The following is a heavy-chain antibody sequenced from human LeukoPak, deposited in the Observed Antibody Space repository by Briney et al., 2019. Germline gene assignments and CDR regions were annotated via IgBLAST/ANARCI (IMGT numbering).Heavy chain of an antibody. J-gene: IGHJ5*02. Sequence: GGSLRLSCAASGFTVSSNYMSWVRQAPGKGLEWVSVIYSGGSTYYADSVKGRFTISRDNSKNTLYLQMNSLRAEDTAVYYCARGQTYCGGDCHNNWFDPWGQGTLVTVSS. D-gene: IGHD2-21*02. CDR1: GFTVSSNY. CDR2: IYSGGST. CDR3: ARGQTYCGGDCHNNWFDP. V-gene: IGHV3-66*01.